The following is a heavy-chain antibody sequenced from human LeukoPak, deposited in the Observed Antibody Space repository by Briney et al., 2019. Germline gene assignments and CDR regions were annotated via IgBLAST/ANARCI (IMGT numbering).Heavy chain of an antibody. J-gene: IGHJ3*02. CDR2: ISSSGSTI. CDR1: GFTFSDYY. V-gene: IGHV3-11*04. Sequence: GGSLRLSCAASGFTFSDYYMSWIRQAPGKGLEWVSYISSSGSTIYYADSVKGRFAISRANAKISLYLQMNSLRAEDTAVYYCARERAGTTGGDAFDIWGQGTMVTVSS. D-gene: IGHD1-1*01. CDR3: ARERAGTTGGDAFDI.